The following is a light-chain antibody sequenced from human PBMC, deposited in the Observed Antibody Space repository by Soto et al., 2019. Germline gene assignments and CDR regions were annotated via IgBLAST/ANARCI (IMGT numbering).Light chain of an antibody. J-gene: IGLJ1*01. CDR1: RTDVADGYDY. Sequence: QPVLPQPASGSASPSEAVAISCPGVRTDVADGYDYVSWYQQHPGQAPQLIIYDVSNRPSGVSDRFSGSKSGNTASLTISGLQAEVEAAYDCTSYTTSTPFYVFGTGTKVTVL. CDR2: DVS. V-gene: IGLV2-14*03. CDR3: TSYTTSTPFYV.